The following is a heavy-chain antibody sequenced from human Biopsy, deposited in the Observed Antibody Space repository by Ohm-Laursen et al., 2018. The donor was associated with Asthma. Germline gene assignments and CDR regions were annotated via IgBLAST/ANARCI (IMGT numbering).Heavy chain of an antibody. Sequence: LSLTCAASGFTFGDYWMSWVRQVPGKGLEWVSVIYSGGTSHTADSVRGRFTISRDYSKNTLYLQMHSLRAEDTAVYYRARGDSSNWSHYYFDYWGQGTLVTVSS. CDR1: GFTFGDYW. CDR2: IYSGGTS. CDR3: ARGDSSNWSHYYFDY. D-gene: IGHD3-22*01. V-gene: IGHV3-53*01. J-gene: IGHJ4*02.